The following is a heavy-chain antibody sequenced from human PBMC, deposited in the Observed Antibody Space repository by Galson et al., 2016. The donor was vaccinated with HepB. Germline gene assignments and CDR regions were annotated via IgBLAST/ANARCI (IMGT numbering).Heavy chain of an antibody. Sequence: SLRLSCAASGFTFSDYYMSWIRQAPGKGLQWVSYISSRSGFYTNSADSVKGRFTISRDNDKNSLYLHMNSLGVEDTAVYFCAREPYSSSWFDYWGQGTLVTVSS. D-gene: IGHD6-13*01. CDR3: AREPYSSSWFDY. CDR1: GFTFSDYY. V-gene: IGHV3-11*06. J-gene: IGHJ5*01. CDR2: ISSRSGFYT.